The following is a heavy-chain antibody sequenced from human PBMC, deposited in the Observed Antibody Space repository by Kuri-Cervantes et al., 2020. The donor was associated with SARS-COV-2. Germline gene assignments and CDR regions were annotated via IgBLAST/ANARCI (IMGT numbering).Heavy chain of an antibody. CDR3: ARSGTYDFWSGYYNYYYYYGMDV. CDR1: GGSFSGYY. Sequence: SETLSLTCAVYGGSFSGYYWSWIRRPPGNGLEWIGEINHSGSTNYNPSLKSRVSISVDTSKNQFSLKLSSVTAADTAVYYCARSGTYDFWSGYYNYYYYYGMDVWGHGTTVTVSS. D-gene: IGHD3-3*01. J-gene: IGHJ6*02. CDR2: INHSGST. V-gene: IGHV4-34*01.